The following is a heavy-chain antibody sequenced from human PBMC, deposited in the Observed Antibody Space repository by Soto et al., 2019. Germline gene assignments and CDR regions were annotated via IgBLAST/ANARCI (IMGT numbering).Heavy chain of an antibody. Sequence: LSCVASGFTFSSYAMTWVRQAPGKGLEWVSAISGGDGSPSYADSVKGRFTISRDNSKNTPYLHMKSLRADDTAAYYCAKWQTYSYDSLAFSGFDCWGQGTQVTVSS. CDR2: ISGGDGSP. CDR3: AKWQTYSYDSLAFSGFDC. J-gene: IGHJ4*02. V-gene: IGHV3-23*01. CDR1: GFTFSSYA. D-gene: IGHD3-16*01.